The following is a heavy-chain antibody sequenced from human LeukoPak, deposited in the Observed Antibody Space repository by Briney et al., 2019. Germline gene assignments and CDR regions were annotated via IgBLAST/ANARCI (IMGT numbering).Heavy chain of an antibody. CDR3: AREAGDYDASGCLPSPYYFDL. Sequence: SETLSLTCSVSGGSITNYYWSWIRQPAGKGPEWIGRIFSSGRNNYNPSLKSRLLLSVDPSKNQFSLRLSSVTAADTAVYYCAREAGDYDASGCLPSPYYFDLWGQGTLVTVSS. CDR2: IFSSGRN. V-gene: IGHV4-4*07. CDR1: GGSITNYY. J-gene: IGHJ4*02. D-gene: IGHD3-16*01.